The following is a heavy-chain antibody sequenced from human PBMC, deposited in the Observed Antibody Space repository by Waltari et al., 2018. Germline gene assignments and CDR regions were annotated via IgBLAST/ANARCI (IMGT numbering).Heavy chain of an antibody. J-gene: IGHJ4*02. D-gene: IGHD3-10*01. Sequence: QVQLQQWGAGLLKPSETLSLTCAVCGGSFSGYYWSWIRQPPGKGLEWIGEINHSGSTNYNPSLKSRVTISVDTSKNQFSLKLSSVTAADTAVYYCARGRISRYGSGSYYNYWGQGTLVTVSS. CDR3: ARGRISRYGSGSYYNY. CDR1: GGSFSGYY. V-gene: IGHV4-34*01. CDR2: INHSGST.